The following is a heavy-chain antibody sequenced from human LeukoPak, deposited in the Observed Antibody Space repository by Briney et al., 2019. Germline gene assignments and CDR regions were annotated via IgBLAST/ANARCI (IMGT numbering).Heavy chain of an antibody. Sequence: GASVKVSCKASGYTFISNVITWVRQAPGQGLEWMGWISAYNGNTNYAQKLQGRVTMTTDTSTSTAYMELRSLRSDDTAVYYCARVTYYYDSSGYTYYYYMDVWGKGTTVTVSS. V-gene: IGHV1-18*01. CDR1: GYTFISNV. CDR2: ISAYNGNT. CDR3: ARVTYYYDSSGYTYYYYMDV. D-gene: IGHD3-22*01. J-gene: IGHJ6*03.